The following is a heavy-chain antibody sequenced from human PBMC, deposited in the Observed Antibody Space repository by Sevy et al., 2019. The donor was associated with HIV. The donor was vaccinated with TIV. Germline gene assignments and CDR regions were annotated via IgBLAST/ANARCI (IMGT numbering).Heavy chain of an antibody. CDR1: GFIFSNFA. D-gene: IGHD1-26*01. CDR2: TSYDGSNK. J-gene: IGHJ1*01. CDR3: ARGENNDEFFQY. Sequence: GGSLRLSWAASGFIFSNFAMHWVRQAPGRGRGWVAVTSYDGSNKYYADSVRGGFTVSRDNSRNFLSLEMNSLRRDDTAVYYCARGENNDEFFQYWGQGTLVTVSS. V-gene: IGHV3-30*04.